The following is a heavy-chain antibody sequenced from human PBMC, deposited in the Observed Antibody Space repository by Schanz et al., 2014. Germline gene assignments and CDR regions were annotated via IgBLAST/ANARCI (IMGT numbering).Heavy chain of an antibody. CDR2: TSNDGSFT. V-gene: IGHV3-74*01. CDR3: VRDSPYHFAS. J-gene: IGHJ4*02. CDR1: GFTFSDSW. Sequence: EVQLVESGGGLVQPGGSLRLSCAASGFTFSDSWMHWVRQAPGKGLVWVSRTSNDGSFTTFADSVKGRFTISRDNAKNTLYLQMNSLRAEDPAVYYCVRDSPYHFASWGQGTLVTVSS.